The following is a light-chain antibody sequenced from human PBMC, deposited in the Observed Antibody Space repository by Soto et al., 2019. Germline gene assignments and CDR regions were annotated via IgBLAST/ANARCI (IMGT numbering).Light chain of an antibody. CDR3: SSYTSSSTLYV. Sequence: QYALTQPAYVSGSPGQSINISCTGTSSDVGGYNYVSWYQQHPGKAPKLMIYEVSNRPSGVSNRFSGSKSGNTASLTISGLQAEDEADYYCSSYTSSSTLYVFGTGTKVTVL. CDR2: EVS. CDR1: SSDVGGYNY. V-gene: IGLV2-14*01. J-gene: IGLJ1*01.